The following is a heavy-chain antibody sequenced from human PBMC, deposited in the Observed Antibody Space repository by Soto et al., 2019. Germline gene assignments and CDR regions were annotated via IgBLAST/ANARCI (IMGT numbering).Heavy chain of an antibody. Sequence: SETLSLTCTVSGGSISSSSYYWGWIRQPPGKGLEWIGSIYYSGSTYYNPSLKSRVTISVDTSKSQFSLKLSSVTAADTAVYYCARVDYGDYVWYFDYWGQGTLVTVSS. CDR3: ARVDYGDYVWYFDY. D-gene: IGHD4-17*01. J-gene: IGHJ4*02. CDR1: GGSISSSSYY. CDR2: IYYSGST. V-gene: IGHV4-39*01.